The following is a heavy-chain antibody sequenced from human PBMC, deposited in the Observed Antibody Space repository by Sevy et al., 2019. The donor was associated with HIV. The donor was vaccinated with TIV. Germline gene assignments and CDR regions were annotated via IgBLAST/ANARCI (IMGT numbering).Heavy chain of an antibody. CDR3: ARDSRFFLDYYYYCGMDV. CDR2: IYTSGST. CDR1: GGSISSYY. V-gene: IGHV4-4*07. D-gene: IGHD3-3*01. J-gene: IGHJ6*02. Sequence: SETLSLTCTVSGGSISSYYWSWIRQPAGKGLEWIGRIYTSGSTNYNPSLKSRVTMSIDTSKNQFSLKLSSVTAADTAVYYCARDSRFFLDYYYYCGMDVWGQGTTVTVSS.